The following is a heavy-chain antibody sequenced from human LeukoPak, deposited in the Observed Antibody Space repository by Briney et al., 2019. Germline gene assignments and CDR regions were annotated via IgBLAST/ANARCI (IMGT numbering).Heavy chain of an antibody. D-gene: IGHD6-19*01. CDR1: GGSISSSSHY. Sequence: SETLSLTCTVSGGSISSSSHYWGWIRQPPGKGLEWIGSIYYSGSTYYNPSLKSRVTISVDTSKNQFSLKLSSVTAADTAMYYCARGLSGWYRWFFDLWGRGTLVTVSS. CDR2: IYYSGST. J-gene: IGHJ2*01. V-gene: IGHV4-39*01. CDR3: ARGLSGWYRWFFDL.